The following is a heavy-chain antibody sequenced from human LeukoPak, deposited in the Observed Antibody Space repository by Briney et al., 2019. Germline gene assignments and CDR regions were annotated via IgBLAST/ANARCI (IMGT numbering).Heavy chain of an antibody. J-gene: IGHJ4*02. CDR1: GYWFISYD. D-gene: IGHD5-18*01. CDR2: MNPNSGNT. V-gene: IGHV1-8*03. Sequence: GASVKVSCKASGYWFISYDINWVRQATGQGLEWMGWMNPNSGNTGYAQNFQGRVTITRNTSINTAYMELSSLRSEDTAVYYCARGHGYSSGSAYYFDYWGQGTLVTVSS. CDR3: ARGHGYSSGSAYYFDY.